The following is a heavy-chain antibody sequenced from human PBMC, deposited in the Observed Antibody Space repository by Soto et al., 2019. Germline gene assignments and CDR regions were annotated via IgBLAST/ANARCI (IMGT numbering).Heavy chain of an antibody. V-gene: IGHV4-34*01. CDR2: INHSGST. CDR3: ARGKKWLRSYYGMDV. J-gene: IGHJ6*02. D-gene: IGHD5-12*01. CDR1: GGSFSGYY. Sequence: SSETLSLTCAVYGGSFSGYYWSWIRQPPGKGLEWIGEINHSGSTNYNPSLKSRVTISVDTSKNQFSLKLSSVTAADTAVYYCARGKKWLRSYYGMDVWGQGTTVTVSS.